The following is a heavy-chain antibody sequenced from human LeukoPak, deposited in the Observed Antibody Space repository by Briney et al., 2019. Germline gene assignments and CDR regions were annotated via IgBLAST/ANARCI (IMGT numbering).Heavy chain of an antibody. V-gene: IGHV3-30-3*01. CDR3: ARVYQLLRLWPTPFDY. J-gene: IGHJ4*02. Sequence: PGGSLRLSCAASGFTFSSYAMHWVRQAPGKGLEWVAVISYDGSNKYYADSVKGRFTISRDNSKNTLYLQMNSLRAEDTAVYYCARVYQLLRLWPTPFDYWGQGTLVTVSS. D-gene: IGHD2-2*01. CDR2: ISYDGSNK. CDR1: GFTFSSYA.